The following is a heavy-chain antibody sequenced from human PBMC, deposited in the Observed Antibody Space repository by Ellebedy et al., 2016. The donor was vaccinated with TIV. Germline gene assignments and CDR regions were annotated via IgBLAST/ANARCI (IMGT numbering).Heavy chain of an antibody. V-gene: IGHV4-30-2*01. Sequence: SETLSLXXAVSGGSISSGGYSWSWIRQPPGKGLEWIGYIYHSGSTYYNPSLKSRVTISVDRSKNQFSLKLSSVTAADTAVYYCARVSGSTNLDVWGKGTTVTVSS. J-gene: IGHJ6*04. CDR2: IYHSGST. D-gene: IGHD2-2*01. CDR1: GGSISSGGYS. CDR3: ARVSGSTNLDV.